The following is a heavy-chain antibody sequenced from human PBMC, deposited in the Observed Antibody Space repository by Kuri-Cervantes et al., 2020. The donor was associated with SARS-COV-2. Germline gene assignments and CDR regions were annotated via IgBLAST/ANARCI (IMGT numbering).Heavy chain of an antibody. CDR2: ISFDGSIK. Sequence: GGSLRLSCAASGFMFNRYAMHWVRQAPGKGLEWVAYISFDGSIKDHIVSGKGRFTISRDNSQNTLFLQVNSLRSEDTAVYYCVRDRLGVHGSWGQGTLVTVSS. D-gene: IGHD2-8*01. V-gene: IGHV3-30*04. J-gene: IGHJ5*02. CDR1: GFMFNRYA. CDR3: VRDRLGVHGS.